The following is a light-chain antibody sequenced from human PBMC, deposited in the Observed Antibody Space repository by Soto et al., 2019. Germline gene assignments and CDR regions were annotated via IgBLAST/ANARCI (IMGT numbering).Light chain of an antibody. V-gene: IGLV1-40*01. CDR3: QSYDSSLTSWV. CDR2: GNN. Sequence: QSVLTQPPSVSGAPGQRVTISCTGSISNIGAGYDVHWYQQLPGAAPKLLIYGNNNRPSGFPDRFSVSKSGTSASLAITGLQAEDEADYYCQSYDSSLTSWVFGGGTKVTVL. J-gene: IGLJ3*02. CDR1: ISNIGAGYD.